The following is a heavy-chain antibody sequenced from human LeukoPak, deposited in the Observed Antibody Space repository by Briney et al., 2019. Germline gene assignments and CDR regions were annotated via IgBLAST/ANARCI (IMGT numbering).Heavy chain of an antibody. D-gene: IGHD2-21*01. CDR2: TWYDGRNN. V-gene: IGHV3-33*01. Sequence: GGSLRLSCAASGFTFSSYGMHWVRQAPGKGLEWVAVTWYDGRNNYYAASVKGRFTISRDDSKTTVYLQMNSLRAEDTAVYYCAREVAPLYFHYGMDVWGEGTTVTVSS. CDR1: GFTFSSYG. J-gene: IGHJ6*01. CDR3: AREVAPLYFHYGMDV.